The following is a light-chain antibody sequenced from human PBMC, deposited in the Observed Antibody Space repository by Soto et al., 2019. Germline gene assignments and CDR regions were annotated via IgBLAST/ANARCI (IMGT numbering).Light chain of an antibody. CDR1: SSNIGAGYD. V-gene: IGLV1-40*01. CDR3: QSYDSRLSGWV. J-gene: IGLJ3*02. Sequence: QSVLTQPPSVSGAPGQRVTISCTGSSSNIGAGYDVHWYQQLPGTAPKVLIYGNSNRPSGVPDRFSGSKSGTSASLAITGLQAEDEADYYCQSYDSRLSGWVFSGGTKLTVL. CDR2: GNS.